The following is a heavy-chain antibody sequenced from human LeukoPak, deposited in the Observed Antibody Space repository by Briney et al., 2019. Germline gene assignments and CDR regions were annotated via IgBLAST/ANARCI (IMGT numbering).Heavy chain of an antibody. CDR3: AREKPSQGYFQH. Sequence: PSETLSLTCTVSGGSISSGDYYWSWIRQPPGKGLEWIGYIYYSGSTYYNPSLKSRVTISVDTSKNQFSLRLSSVTAADTAVYYCAREKPSQGYFQHWGQGTLVTVSS. V-gene: IGHV4-30-4*01. CDR2: IYYSGST. D-gene: IGHD1-14*01. CDR1: GGSISSGDYY. J-gene: IGHJ1*01.